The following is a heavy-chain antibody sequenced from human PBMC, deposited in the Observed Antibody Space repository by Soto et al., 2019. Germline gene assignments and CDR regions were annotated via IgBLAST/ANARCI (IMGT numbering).Heavy chain of an antibody. CDR3: ARTEWIQLWFDY. CDR2: TYYSGIY. D-gene: IGHD5-18*01. J-gene: IGHJ4*02. V-gene: IGHV4-31*03. Sequence: QVQLLESGPGLVKPSQTLSLICNVSGASISSGGYYWSWIRQRPGGGLEWLGFTYYSGIYNYNPSLKSRTIMSVDTLKNQFFLKLISVNAADTDVYYCARTEWIQLWFDYWGKGALVTVS. CDR1: GASISSGGYY.